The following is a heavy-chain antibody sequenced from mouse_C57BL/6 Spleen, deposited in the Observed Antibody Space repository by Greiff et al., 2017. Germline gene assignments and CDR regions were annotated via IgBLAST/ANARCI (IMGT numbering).Heavy chain of an antibody. J-gene: IGHJ2*01. Sequence: VQLQQSGPELVKPGASVKISCKASGYAFSSYWMHWVKQRPGKGLEWIGRIYPGDGDTNYNGKFKGKATLTADKSSSTAYMQLSSLTSEDSAVYFCARWQTAQATGYWGQGTTLTVSS. D-gene: IGHD3-2*02. CDR3: ARWQTAQATGY. V-gene: IGHV1-82*01. CDR1: GYAFSSYW. CDR2: IYPGDGDT.